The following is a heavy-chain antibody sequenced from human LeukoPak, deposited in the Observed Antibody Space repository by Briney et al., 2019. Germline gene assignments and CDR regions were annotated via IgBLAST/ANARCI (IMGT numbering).Heavy chain of an antibody. J-gene: IGHJ4*02. V-gene: IGHV3-23*01. Sequence: HPGGSLRLSCAASGFTFSTYTMYWVRHPPGKGLEWVSIIGSSGGGIHYADSVKGRFTISRDNSKNALYLQMNSLRVEDTAVYYCAIDPNWGTHSWGQGVLVTVSS. CDR1: GFTFSTYT. CDR3: AIDPNWGTHS. CDR2: IGSSGGGI. D-gene: IGHD7-27*01.